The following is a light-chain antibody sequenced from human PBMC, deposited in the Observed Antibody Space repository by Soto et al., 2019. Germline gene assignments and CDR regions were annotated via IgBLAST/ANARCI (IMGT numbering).Light chain of an antibody. Sequence: EIVLTQFPGTLSLSPGERATLSCRPSQSVTSNSLAWYQQKVGRAPRVLIYGASTRATGIPDRFGGSGSGTDFTLTISRLEPEDFAVYYCQQYGASTGWTFGQGTKVEI. CDR2: GAS. CDR1: QSVTSNS. V-gene: IGKV3-20*01. J-gene: IGKJ1*01. CDR3: QQYGASTGWT.